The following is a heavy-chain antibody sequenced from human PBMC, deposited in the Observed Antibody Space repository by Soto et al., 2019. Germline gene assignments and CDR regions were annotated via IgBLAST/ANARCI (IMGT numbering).Heavy chain of an antibody. CDR1: GFTFSSYA. D-gene: IGHD5-18*01. V-gene: IGHV3-23*01. Sequence: PGGSLRLSCAASGFTFSSYAMSWVRQAPGKGLEWVSAISGSGGSTYYADSVKGRFTISRDNSKNTLYLQMNSLRAEDTAVYYCAKDAPTRIQLWHTKYYYYYGMDVWGQGTTVTVS. CDR2: ISGSGGST. CDR3: AKDAPTRIQLWHTKYYYYYGMDV. J-gene: IGHJ6*02.